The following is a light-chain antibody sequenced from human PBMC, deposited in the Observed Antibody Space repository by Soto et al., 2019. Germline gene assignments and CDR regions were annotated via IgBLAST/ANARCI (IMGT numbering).Light chain of an antibody. V-gene: IGKV2-28*01. CDR3: MQASQTPLT. CDR1: QSLLHSNGNTY. Sequence: DIVLTQSPLSLPVTPGEPASISCRSSQSLLHSNGNTYLDWYLQKPGQSPQLLIYFVSTRASGIPDTFSGSGSGTDFTLKISRVEAEDVGVYYCMQASQTPLTFGGGTKVEMK. CDR2: FVS. J-gene: IGKJ4*01.